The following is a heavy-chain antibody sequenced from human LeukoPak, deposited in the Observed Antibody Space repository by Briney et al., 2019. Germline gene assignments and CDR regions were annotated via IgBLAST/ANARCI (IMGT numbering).Heavy chain of an antibody. CDR2: IIPIFGTA. J-gene: IGHJ4*02. CDR1: GYTFTSYG. V-gene: IGHV1-69*05. D-gene: IGHD6-13*01. CDR3: ARGGWSSSWYYFDY. Sequence: GASVKVSCKASGYTFTSYGISWVRQAPGQGLEWMGGIIPIFGTANYAQKFQGRVTITTDESTSTAYMELSSLRSEDTAVYYCARGGWSSSWYYFDYWGQGTLVTVSS.